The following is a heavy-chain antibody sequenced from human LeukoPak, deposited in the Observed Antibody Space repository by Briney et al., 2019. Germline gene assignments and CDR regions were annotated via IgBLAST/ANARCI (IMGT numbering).Heavy chain of an antibody. V-gene: IGHV5-51*01. Sequence: GESLKISCKGSGYSFTSYWIGWVRQMPGKGLEWMEIIYPGDSDTRYSPSFQGQVTISADKSISTAYLQWSSLKASDTALYYCARRDHDTSVYYPPFDYWGQGSLVTVSS. D-gene: IGHD3-22*01. CDR2: IYPGDSDT. CDR3: ARRDHDTSVYYPPFDY. CDR1: GYSFTSYW. J-gene: IGHJ4*02.